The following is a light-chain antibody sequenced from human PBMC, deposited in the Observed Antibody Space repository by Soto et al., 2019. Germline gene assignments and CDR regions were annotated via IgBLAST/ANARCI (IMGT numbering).Light chain of an antibody. Sequence: QSALTQPRSVSGSPGQAVTISCTGTSNDIGGYNYVSWYQQQPDKAPKLMIFDVSQRPSGVPDRFSGSKSGNTASLTISGLQAEDEADYYCCSYAGSYTFVVFGGGTKVTVL. J-gene: IGLJ2*01. V-gene: IGLV2-11*01. CDR1: SNDIGGYNY. CDR3: CSYAGSYTFVV. CDR2: DVS.